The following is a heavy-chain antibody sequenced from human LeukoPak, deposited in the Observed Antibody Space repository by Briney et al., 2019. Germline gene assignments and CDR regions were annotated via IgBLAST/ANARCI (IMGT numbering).Heavy chain of an antibody. CDR2: IYYSGNT. Sequence: PSETLSLTCAVSGGSISGYYWSWIRQPPGKGLEWIGHIYYSGNTNYNPSLKSRVTISVDTSKNQFSLKLSSVTAADTAVYYCARGPSRNWFDPWGQGTLVTVSS. CDR1: GGSISGYY. V-gene: IGHV4-59*01. J-gene: IGHJ5*02. CDR3: ARGPSRNWFDP.